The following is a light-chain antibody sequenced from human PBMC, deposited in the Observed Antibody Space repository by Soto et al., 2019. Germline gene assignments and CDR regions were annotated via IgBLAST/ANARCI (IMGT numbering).Light chain of an antibody. CDR2: EGS. CDR1: SSDVGSYNL. J-gene: IGLJ1*01. CDR3: CSYARSSTPYG. V-gene: IGLV2-23*01. Sequence: QSVLTQPASVSGSPGQSITISCTGTSSDVGSYNLVSWYQQHPGKAPKLMIYEGSKRPSGVSNRFSGSKSGNTASLTISGLQAEDEADYYCCSYARSSTPYGFGTGTKVTVL.